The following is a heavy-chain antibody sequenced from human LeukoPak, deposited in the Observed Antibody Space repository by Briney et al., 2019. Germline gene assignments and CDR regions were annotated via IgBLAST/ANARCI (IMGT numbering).Heavy chain of an antibody. CDR3: ARGVYIAAAQYGY. J-gene: IGHJ4*02. CDR1: GGSISSYY. D-gene: IGHD6-13*01. V-gene: IGHV4-59*01. Sequence: PLETLSLTCTVSGGSISSYYWSWIRQPPGKGLEWIGYIYYSGTTNYNPSLKSRVTVSLDTSKNQFSLNLSSVTAADTPVHHCARGVYIAAAQYGYWGQGTLVTVSS. CDR2: IYYSGTT.